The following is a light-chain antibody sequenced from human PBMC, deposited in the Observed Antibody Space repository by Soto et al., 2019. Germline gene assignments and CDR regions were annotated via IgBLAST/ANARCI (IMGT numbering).Light chain of an antibody. V-gene: IGKV3-15*01. CDR3: QQYNNWWT. CDR1: QSVSSN. CDR2: GAS. J-gene: IGKJ1*01. Sequence: EIVMTQSPATLSVSPGERATLSCRASQSVSSNLAWYQQKPGQAPRLLIYGASTRATGIPARFSGSGSGTVFTLIISSLQDEDFAVYYCQQYNNWWTFGQGTKVEIK.